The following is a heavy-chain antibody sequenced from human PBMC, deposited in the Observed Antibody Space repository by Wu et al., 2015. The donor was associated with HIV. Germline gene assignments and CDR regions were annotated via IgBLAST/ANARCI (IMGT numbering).Heavy chain of an antibody. V-gene: IGHV1-18*01. J-gene: IGHJ6*02. CDR3: ASGSKGGSYYYYGMDV. CDR1: PYSFTSFG. Sequence: QVQLVQSGAEVTKPGASVKVSCKASPYSFTSFGISWVRQAPGQGLEWMGWVSSYSGDTKYAQEFQGRVTMSTDTSTSTAYMELRSLKSVDTAVYYCASGSKGGSYYYYGMDVWGQGTTVTVSS. CDR2: VSSYSGDT. D-gene: IGHD1-26*01.